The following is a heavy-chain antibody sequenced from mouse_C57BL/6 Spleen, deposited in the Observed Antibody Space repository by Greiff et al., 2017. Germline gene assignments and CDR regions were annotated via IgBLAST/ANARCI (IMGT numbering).Heavy chain of an antibody. CDR1: GYTFTSYW. CDR3: ARYYGSRHSYFDV. D-gene: IGHD1-1*01. CDR2: IDPSDSYT. J-gene: IGHJ1*03. V-gene: IGHV1-69*01. Sequence: QVQLQQPGAELVMPGASVKLSCKASGYTFTSYWMHWVKQRPGQGLEWIGEIDPSDSYTNYNQKFKGKSTLTVDKSSSTAYMQLSSLTSEDSAVYYCARYYGSRHSYFDVWGTGTTVTVSS.